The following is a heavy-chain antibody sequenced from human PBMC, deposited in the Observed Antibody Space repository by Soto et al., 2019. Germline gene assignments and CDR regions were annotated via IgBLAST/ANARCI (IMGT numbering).Heavy chain of an antibody. CDR3: ARGRYGDY. V-gene: IGHV1-18*01. CDR1: GYTFTSYG. D-gene: IGHD1-1*01. CDR2: ISAHNGNT. J-gene: IGHJ4*02. Sequence: QVHLVQSGAEVKKPGASVKVSCKGFGYTFTSYGITWVRQAPGQGLEWMGWISAHNGNTDYAQRLQGRVTVTRDTSTRTAYMELRSLRSDDTAVYYCARGRYGDYWGQGALVTVSS.